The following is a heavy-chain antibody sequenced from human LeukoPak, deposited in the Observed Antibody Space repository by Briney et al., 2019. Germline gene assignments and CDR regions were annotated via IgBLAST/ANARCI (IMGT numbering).Heavy chain of an antibody. CDR2: ISAYNGNT. D-gene: IGHD3-9*01. CDR3: ARTYYDILTGYPPGDY. J-gene: IGHJ4*02. V-gene: IGHV1-18*01. Sequence: ASVKVSCKASGYTFTSYGISWVRQAPGQGLEWMGWISAYNGNTNYAQKLQGRVTMTTDTSTSTAYMELRSLRSDDTAVYYCARTYYDILTGYPPGDYWGQGTLVTVSS. CDR1: GYTFTSYG.